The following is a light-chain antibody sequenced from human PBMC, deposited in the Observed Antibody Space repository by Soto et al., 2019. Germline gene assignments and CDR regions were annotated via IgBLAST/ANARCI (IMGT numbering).Light chain of an antibody. J-gene: IGKJ1*01. Sequence: DIQMTQSPSSLSASVGDRVTSTCRASQSISSYLNWYQQKPGKAPKLLIYAASSLQSGVPSRFRGSGSGTDFTLTISTLQPADFATYYCQQSYSTPLWTFGQGTKVEIK. CDR3: QQSYSTPLWT. CDR1: QSISSY. V-gene: IGKV1-39*01. CDR2: AAS.